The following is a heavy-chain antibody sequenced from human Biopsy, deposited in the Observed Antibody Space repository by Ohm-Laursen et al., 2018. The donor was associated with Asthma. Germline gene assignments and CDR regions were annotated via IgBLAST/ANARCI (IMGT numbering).Heavy chain of an antibody. J-gene: IGHJ6*02. Sequence: SVTVSCKAPGGTFSNFAISWVRQAPGQGLEWLGRIMTVFGTTNYAQKFQGRVTITADESTSTAYMEVTRLRSEDTAIYYCARCQVGYSSGWSLLLKKIYYSGMDVWGQGTAVTVS. CDR3: ARCQVGYSSGWSLLLKKIYYSGMDV. CDR1: GGTFSNFA. CDR2: IMTVFGTT. D-gene: IGHD6-19*01. V-gene: IGHV1-69*01.